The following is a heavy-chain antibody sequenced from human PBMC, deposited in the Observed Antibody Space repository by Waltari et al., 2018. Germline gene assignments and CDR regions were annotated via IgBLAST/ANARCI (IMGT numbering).Heavy chain of an antibody. CDR2: IRCKAYGGTA. Sequence: EAQLVESGGGLVQPGRSLRLSCTASGFAFGVYGMGWVRQAPGKGLEWVGFIRCKAYGGTAEYAASVKGRFTISRDDSNSIAYLQMNSLKTEDTGFYYCTRDRGHLQHWGQGTLVTVSS. D-gene: IGHD3-10*01. CDR3: TRDRGHLQH. V-gene: IGHV3-49*04. CDR1: GFAFGVYG. J-gene: IGHJ1*01.